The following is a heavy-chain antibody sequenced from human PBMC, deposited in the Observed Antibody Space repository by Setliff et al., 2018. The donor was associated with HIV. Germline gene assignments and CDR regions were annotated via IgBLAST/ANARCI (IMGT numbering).Heavy chain of an antibody. CDR2: IYHTGRT. J-gene: IGHJ5*02. CDR3: ASRVYYYDSNNFLREEGFDP. V-gene: IGHV4-59*04. D-gene: IGHD3-22*01. Sequence: ETLSLTCSVSGDDINRDFWTWIRQPPGKGLEWTGSIYHTGRTYYNRSLESRLTISVDTSKNQFSLNLTSVTAADTAVYYCASRVYYYDSNNFLREEGFDPWGQGTLVTAPQ. CDR1: GDDINRDF.